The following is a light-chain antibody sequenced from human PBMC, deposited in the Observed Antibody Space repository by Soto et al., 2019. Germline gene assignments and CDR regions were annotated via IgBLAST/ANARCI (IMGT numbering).Light chain of an antibody. Sequence: QSVLTQPASVSGSPGQSITISCTGTSSDIGGYKYVSWYQQHPGKAPKLMIFEVSNRPSGVSNRFSGSKSGNTASLTISALQTEDEADYYCSSFTSSRTPVFGGGTKVTVL. CDR1: SSDIGGYKY. CDR3: SSFTSSRTPV. CDR2: EVS. V-gene: IGLV2-14*01. J-gene: IGLJ2*01.